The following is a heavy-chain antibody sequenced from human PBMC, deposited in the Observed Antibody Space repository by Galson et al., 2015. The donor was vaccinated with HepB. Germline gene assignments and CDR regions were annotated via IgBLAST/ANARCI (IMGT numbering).Heavy chain of an antibody. J-gene: IGHJ3*02. Sequence: SCKASGYTFTSYGISWVRQAPGQGREWMGWISAYNGNTNYAQKLQGRVTMTTDTSTSTAYMELRSLRSDDTAVYYCARGVYSSSWEDAFDIWGQGTMVTVSS. CDR2: ISAYNGNT. CDR1: GYTFTSYG. CDR3: ARGVYSSSWEDAFDI. V-gene: IGHV1-18*01. D-gene: IGHD6-13*01.